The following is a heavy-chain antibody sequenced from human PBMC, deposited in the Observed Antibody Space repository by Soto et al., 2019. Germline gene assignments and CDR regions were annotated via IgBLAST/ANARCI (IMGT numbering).Heavy chain of an antibody. J-gene: IGHJ6*02. Sequence: SVKVSCKASGGTFSSYAISWVRQALGQGLEWMGGIIPIFGTANYAQKFQGRVTITADESTSTAYMELSSLRSEDTAVYYCAIVQGGSSWYHDETKVMDVWGQGTTVTVSS. CDR3: AIVQGGSSWYHDETKVMDV. CDR2: IIPIFGTA. CDR1: GGTFSSYA. V-gene: IGHV1-69*13. D-gene: IGHD6-13*01.